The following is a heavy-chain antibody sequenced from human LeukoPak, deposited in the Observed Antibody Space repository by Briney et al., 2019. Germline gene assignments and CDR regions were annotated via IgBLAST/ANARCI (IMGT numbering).Heavy chain of an antibody. CDR3: ARDQGEAAVDDAFDI. D-gene: IGHD6-13*01. V-gene: IGHV1-2*02. CDR2: INPNSGGT. Sequence: ASVKVSCKASGYTFTGYYMHWVRQAPGQGLEWMGWINPNSGGTNYAQKFQGRVTMTRDTSISTAYMELRRLTSDDTAVYYCARDQGEAAVDDAFDIWGQGTMVIVSS. J-gene: IGHJ3*02. CDR1: GYTFTGYY.